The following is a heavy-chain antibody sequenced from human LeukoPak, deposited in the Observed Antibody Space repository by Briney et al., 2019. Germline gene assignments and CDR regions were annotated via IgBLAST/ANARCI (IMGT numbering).Heavy chain of an antibody. Sequence: PGGSLRLSCAASGFTFSSYAMSWVHQAPGKGLEWVSAISGSGGSTYYADSVKGRFTISRDNSKNTLYLQMNSLRAEDTAVYYCAKLRSFQSHSSGSIVDYWGQGTLVTVSS. D-gene: IGHD3-22*01. CDR1: GFTFSSYA. J-gene: IGHJ4*02. CDR3: AKLRSFQSHSSGSIVDY. CDR2: ISGSGGST. V-gene: IGHV3-23*01.